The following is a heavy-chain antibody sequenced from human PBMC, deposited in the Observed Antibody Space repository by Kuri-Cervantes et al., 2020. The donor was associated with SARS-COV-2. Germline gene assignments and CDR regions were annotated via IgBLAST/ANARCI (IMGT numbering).Heavy chain of an antibody. CDR1: GFPFSDYA. D-gene: IGHD1-26*01. V-gene: IGHV3-23*01. CDR3: TKGMWELLPWGYYFDS. CDR2: IGGSGGNT. Sequence: GGSLRLSCAVSGFPFSDYAMSWVRQAPGKGLEWVSGIGGSGGNTDYADSVKGRFTISRDNSKNTLYLQMNSLRAEDTAVYYCTKGMWELLPWGYYFDSWGQGTLVTVSS. J-gene: IGHJ4*02.